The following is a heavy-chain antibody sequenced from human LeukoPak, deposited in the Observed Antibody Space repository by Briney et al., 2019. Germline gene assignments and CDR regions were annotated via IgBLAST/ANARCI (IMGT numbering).Heavy chain of an antibody. Sequence: PGGSLRLSCAASGFTFRNYAMTWVRQAPGKGLEWVSAISGSDGSTYYADSVVGRFTISRDNSKNTLFLQMSSLRAEDTALYFCAKALYDFWSGYFDCWGQATLVTASS. CDR2: ISGSDGST. D-gene: IGHD3-3*01. CDR1: GFTFRNYA. CDR3: AKALYDFWSGYFDC. V-gene: IGHV3-23*01. J-gene: IGHJ4*02.